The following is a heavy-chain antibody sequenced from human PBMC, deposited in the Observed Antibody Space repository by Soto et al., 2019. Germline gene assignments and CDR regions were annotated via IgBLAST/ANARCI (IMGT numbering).Heavy chain of an antibody. V-gene: IGHV1-46*01. CDR2: INPSGGST. CDR1: GYTFTSYY. J-gene: IGHJ4*02. CDR3: ARDRVHYYGSGSYYDY. Sequence: GASVKVSCKASGYTFTSYYMHWVRQAPGQGLEWMGIINPSGGSTSYAQKFQGRVTMTRDTSTSTVYMELSSLRSEDTAVYYCARDRVHYYGSGSYYDYWGQGTLVTVSS. D-gene: IGHD3-10*01.